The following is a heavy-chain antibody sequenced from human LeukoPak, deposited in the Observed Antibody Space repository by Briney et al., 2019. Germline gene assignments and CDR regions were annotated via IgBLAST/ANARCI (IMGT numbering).Heavy chain of an antibody. CDR1: GFTFSSYA. CDR3: AKGAGGFSYYNWFDP. D-gene: IGHD5-18*01. CDR2: IYYSGTT. J-gene: IGHJ5*02. Sequence: GSLRLSCAASGFTFSSYAMSWVRRPPGKGLEWIGSIYYSGTTHYNPSLESRVTISVDTSKNQFSLKLASVTAADTAIYYCAKGAGGFSYYNWFDPWGQGTLVTVSS. V-gene: IGHV4-39*07.